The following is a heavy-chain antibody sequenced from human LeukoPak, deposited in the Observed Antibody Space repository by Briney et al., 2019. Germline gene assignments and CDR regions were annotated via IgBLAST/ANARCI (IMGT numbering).Heavy chain of an antibody. CDR3: ARESVYDSSKGSIDI. J-gene: IGHJ3*02. CDR2: ISYDGSYK. Sequence: VRSLRLSCALCLFTLSGYPMYWVRQAPGKGLEWVGVISYDGSYKYYADPVKGRFTISRDNSKNTMYVQISSLRAQDTAVCYCARESVYDSSKGSIDIWGQGTMVTVSS. CDR1: LFTLSGYP. V-gene: IGHV3-30*04. D-gene: IGHD3-22*01.